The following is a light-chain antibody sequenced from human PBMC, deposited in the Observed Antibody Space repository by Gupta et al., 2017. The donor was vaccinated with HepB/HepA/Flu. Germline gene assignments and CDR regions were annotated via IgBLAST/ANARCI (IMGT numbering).Light chain of an antibody. V-gene: IGKV3-11*01. CDR2: DAS. CDR3: QQRSNWPLT. CDR1: QSVSSY. J-gene: IGKJ4*01. Sequence: EIVLTQSPATLSLSPGERATLSCRASQSVSSYLAWYQQKPGQAPRLLIYDASNRATGIPARFSGSGSGTXFTLTIXSLEPEDVAVYYCQQRSNWPLTFGXGTKVEIK.